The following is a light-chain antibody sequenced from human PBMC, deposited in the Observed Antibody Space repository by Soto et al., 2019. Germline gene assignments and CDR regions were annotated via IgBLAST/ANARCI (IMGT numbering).Light chain of an antibody. CDR3: HSYDTSLSGV. J-gene: IGLJ1*01. V-gene: IGLV1-40*01. CDR2: GND. Sequence: QSVLTQPPSVSGAPGQRVTISCTGSSSNIGAGYEVHWYQQLPGTAPKLVIAGNDNRPSGVPDRFSGSKSGTSASLAITGLQAEDEAEYYCHSYDTSLSGVFGTGTKVTVL. CDR1: SSNIGAGYE.